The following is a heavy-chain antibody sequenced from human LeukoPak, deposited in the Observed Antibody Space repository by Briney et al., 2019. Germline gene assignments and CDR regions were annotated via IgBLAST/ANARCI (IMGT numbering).Heavy chain of an antibody. V-gene: IGHV3-48*04. CDR3: ARDLAVVLSDY. CDR2: ISSSSSTI. CDR1: GFNFSSYS. Sequence: PGGSLRLSCAASGFNFSSYSMNWVRQAPGKGLEWVSSISSSSSTIYYAGSVKGRFTISRDNAKNSLYLQMNSLRAEDTAVYYCARDLAVVLSDYWGQGTLVTVSS. J-gene: IGHJ4*02. D-gene: IGHD3-22*01.